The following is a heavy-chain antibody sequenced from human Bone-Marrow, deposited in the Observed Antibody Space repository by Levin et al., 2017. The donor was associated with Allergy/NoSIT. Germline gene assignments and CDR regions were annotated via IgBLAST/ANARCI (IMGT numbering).Heavy chain of an antibody. CDR1: GFTVSNNW. CDR3: ARNPGAVPAAT. Sequence: PSGGSLRLSCAASGFTVSNNWMNWIRQAPEKGLEWVALIYSDGGVRYADSVKGRFTISRDSSKNTLYLQMNSLRAEDSAVYFCARNPGAVPAATWGQGTLVTVSS. CDR2: IYSDGGV. J-gene: IGHJ4*02. V-gene: IGHV3-66*01. D-gene: IGHD2-2*01.